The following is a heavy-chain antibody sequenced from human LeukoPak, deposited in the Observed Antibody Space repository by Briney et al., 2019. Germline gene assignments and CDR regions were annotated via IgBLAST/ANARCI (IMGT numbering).Heavy chain of an antibody. D-gene: IGHD3-10*01. CDR3: ARASLWFGEDLRGY. CDR1: GFTVSSNY. Sequence: GGSLRLSCAPSGFTVSSNYMSWVRQAPGKGLEWVSVIFSGGNTYYADSVKGRFTISRDNSKNTLYLQMNSLRAEDTAVYYCARASLWFGEDLRGYWGQGTLVTVSS. CDR2: IFSGGNT. V-gene: IGHV3-66*01. J-gene: IGHJ4*02.